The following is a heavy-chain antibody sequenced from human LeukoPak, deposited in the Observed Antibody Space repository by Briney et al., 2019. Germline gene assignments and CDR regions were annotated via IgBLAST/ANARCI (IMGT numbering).Heavy chain of an antibody. J-gene: IGHJ5*02. CDR2: INHSGST. CDR3: ARDQGSLNWFDP. Sequence: SETLSLTCAVYGGSFSGYHWSWIRQPPGKGLEWIGEINHSGSTNYNPSLKSRVTISVDTSKNQFSLKLSSVTAADTAVYYCARDQGSLNWFDPWGQGTLVTVSS. CDR1: GGSFSGYH. V-gene: IGHV4-34*01. D-gene: IGHD2-15*01.